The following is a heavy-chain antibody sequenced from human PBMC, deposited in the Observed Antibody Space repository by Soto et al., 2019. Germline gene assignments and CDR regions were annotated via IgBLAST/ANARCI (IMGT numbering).Heavy chain of an antibody. CDR3: ARDRGSSWYVNGMDV. V-gene: IGHV4-59*12. CDR2: IYYSGST. Sequence: PSETLSLTCTVSGGSISSYYWSWIRQPPGKGLEWIGYIYYSGSTNYNPSLKSRVTISVDTSKSQFSLKLSSVTAADTAVYYCARDRGSSWYVNGMDVWGQGTTVTVS. J-gene: IGHJ6*02. CDR1: GGSISSYY. D-gene: IGHD6-13*01.